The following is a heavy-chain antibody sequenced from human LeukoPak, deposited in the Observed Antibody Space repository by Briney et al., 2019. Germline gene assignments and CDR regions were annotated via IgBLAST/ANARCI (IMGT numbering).Heavy chain of an antibody. V-gene: IGHV3-23*01. Sequence: GGSLRLSCAASGLTFSNYAMSWFRQAPGKGLEWVSGITSGFTPLYAGSVKGRFTISRDNSKSTFHLQMNSLRAGDTAVYYCAKDYSDSRVGDVFLEYWGQGTLVTVSS. CDR2: ITSGFTP. J-gene: IGHJ4*02. CDR1: GLTFSNYA. D-gene: IGHD1-26*01. CDR3: AKDYSDSRVGDVFLEY.